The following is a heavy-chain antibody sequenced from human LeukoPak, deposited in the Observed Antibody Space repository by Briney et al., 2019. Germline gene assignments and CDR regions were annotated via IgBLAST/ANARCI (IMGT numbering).Heavy chain of an antibody. CDR1: GFTFDDYG. CDR2: INWNGGST. CDR3: ARSASTYYYDSSGYYLDY. J-gene: IGHJ4*02. D-gene: IGHD3-22*01. V-gene: IGHV3-20*04. Sequence: GGSLRLSCAASGFTFDDYGMSWVRQAPGKGLEWVSGINWNGGSTGYADSVKGRFTISRDNAKSSLYLQMNSLRAEDTALYYCARSASTYYYDSSGYYLDYWGQGTLVTVSS.